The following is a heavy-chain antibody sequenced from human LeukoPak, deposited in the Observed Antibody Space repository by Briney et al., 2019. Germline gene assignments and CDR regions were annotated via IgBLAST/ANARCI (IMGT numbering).Heavy chain of an antibody. J-gene: IGHJ5*02. Sequence: PSETLSLTCAVYGGSFSGYYWSWIRQPPGKGLEWIGEINHSGSTNYNPSLKSRVTISVDTSKNQFSLKLSSVTAADTAVYYCVRGEQILEQQLVHPNFWFDPWGQGTLVTVSS. CDR2: INHSGST. V-gene: IGHV4-34*01. D-gene: IGHD6-13*01. CDR1: GGSFSGYY. CDR3: VRGEQILEQQLVHPNFWFDP.